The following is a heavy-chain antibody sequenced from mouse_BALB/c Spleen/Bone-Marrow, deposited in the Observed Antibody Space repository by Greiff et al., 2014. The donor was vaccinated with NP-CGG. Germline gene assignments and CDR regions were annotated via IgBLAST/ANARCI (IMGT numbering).Heavy chain of an antibody. Sequence: QVQLKESGPGLVAPSQRLSITCTVSGFSLSRYSVHWVRQPPGKGLEWLGMIWGGGRTANNAAIKSRLSISKENTKSQIFLKMNSLQTDDTAMYYCGRLDGNYRYYFDYWGQGTTLTVSS. J-gene: IGHJ2*01. D-gene: IGHD2-1*01. CDR3: GRLDGNYRYYFDY. V-gene: IGHV2-6-4*01. CDR2: IWGGGRT. CDR1: GFSLSRYS.